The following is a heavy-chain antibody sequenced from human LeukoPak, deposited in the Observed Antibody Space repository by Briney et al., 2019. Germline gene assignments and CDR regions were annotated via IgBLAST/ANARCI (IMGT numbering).Heavy chain of an antibody. CDR2: INHSGST. J-gene: IGHJ4*02. Sequence: SETLPLTCAVYGGSFSDYYWNWIRQPPGKGLEWIGEINHSGSTNYNPSLKSRVTISLDTSKSHLSLNLTSVLAADTAIYYCVRRDTGWNYFDYWGQGIVVTVSS. CDR3: VRRDTGWNYFDY. V-gene: IGHV4-34*01. D-gene: IGHD6-19*01. CDR1: GGSFSDYY.